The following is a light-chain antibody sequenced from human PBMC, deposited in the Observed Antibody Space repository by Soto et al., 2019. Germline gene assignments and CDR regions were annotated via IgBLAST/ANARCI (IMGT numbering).Light chain of an antibody. J-gene: IGLJ2*01. CDR2: GNT. CDR3: QSYDSSLTNLL. Sequence: QAVVTQPPSVSGAPGQRVTISCTGSSSNIGAGYDVHWYQQLPGTAPKLLIYGNTNRPSGVPDRFSGSKSGTSASLAITGLQAEDEADYYCQSYDSSLTNLLFGGGTKLTVL. CDR1: SSNIGAGYD. V-gene: IGLV1-40*01.